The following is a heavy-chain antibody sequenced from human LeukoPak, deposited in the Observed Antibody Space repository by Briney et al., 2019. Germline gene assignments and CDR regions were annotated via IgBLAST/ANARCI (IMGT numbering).Heavy chain of an antibody. J-gene: IGHJ4*02. CDR3: ARVIGSYGDAAY. D-gene: IGHD1-26*01. Sequence: PGGSLRLSCAASGFTFSSFSMNWVRQAPGKGLEWISYITSSSSSTSSADSVKCRFTISRANAKNSLYLLMNSLRAEDTAVYYCARVIGSYGDAAYWGQGTLVTVSS. CDR2: ITSSSSST. V-gene: IGHV3-48*04. CDR1: GFTFSSFS.